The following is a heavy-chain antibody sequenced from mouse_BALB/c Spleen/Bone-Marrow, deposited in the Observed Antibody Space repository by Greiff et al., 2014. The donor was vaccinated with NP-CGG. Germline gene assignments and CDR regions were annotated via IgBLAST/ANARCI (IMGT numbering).Heavy chain of an antibody. J-gene: IGHJ2*01. V-gene: IGHV2-2*02. Sequence: VQLQQSGPGLVQPSQSLSITCTVSGFSLTTYGVHWVRQSPGKGLEWLGVIWTGGSTDYNAAFISRLSISKDNSKSQVFFEMNSLQANYTAIYYCARNHRGYYFDYWGQGTTLTVSS. CDR2: IWTGGST. D-gene: IGHD3-1*01. CDR3: ARNHRGYYFDY. CDR1: GFSLTTYG.